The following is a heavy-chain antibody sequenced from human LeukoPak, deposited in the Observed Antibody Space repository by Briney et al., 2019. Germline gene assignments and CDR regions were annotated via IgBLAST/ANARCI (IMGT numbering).Heavy chain of an antibody. CDR3: AKDHVYDTSGHYYMFGY. V-gene: IGHV3-30*18. CDR1: GFIFSSYD. Sequence: GGSLRLSCAASGFIFSSYDMHWVRQAPGKGLEWVAVISSDGSNKYYADSVKGRFTISRDNSKNTLYLQMNSLRAEDTAVYYCAKDHVYDTSGHYYMFGYWGQGTLVTVSS. CDR2: ISSDGSNK. D-gene: IGHD3-22*01. J-gene: IGHJ4*02.